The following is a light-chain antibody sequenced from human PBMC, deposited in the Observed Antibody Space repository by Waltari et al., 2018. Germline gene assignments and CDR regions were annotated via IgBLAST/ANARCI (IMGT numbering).Light chain of an antibody. CDR2: AAS. CDR3: QQSYSTPWT. CDR1: QSISSY. J-gene: IGKJ1*01. V-gene: IGKV1-39*01. Sequence: DIQMTQSPSSLSASVGDRVTITCRASQSISSYLNWYQQKPGKAPKLLIYAASSLQSGVPSMFSGSGSVTDFTLTISSLQPEDFATYYFQQSYSTPWTFGQGTKVEIK.